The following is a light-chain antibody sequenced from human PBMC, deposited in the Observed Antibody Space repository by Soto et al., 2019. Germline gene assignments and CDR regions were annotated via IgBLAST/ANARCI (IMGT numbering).Light chain of an antibody. CDR3: QTYNSAPST. CDR1: QSISNY. J-gene: IGKJ2*01. V-gene: IGKV1-27*01. Sequence: DIQMTQSPSSLSASVGDRVTITCRASQSISNYLAWYQQKPGKFPKLLIYAASTLQSGVPSRFSGSGSGTDFTLTISSLQPEDVATYYCQTYNSAPSTFGQGTKLEIK. CDR2: AAS.